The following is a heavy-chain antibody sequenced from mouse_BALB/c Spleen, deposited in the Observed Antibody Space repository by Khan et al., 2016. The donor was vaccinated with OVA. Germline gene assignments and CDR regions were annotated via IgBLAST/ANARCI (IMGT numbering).Heavy chain of an antibody. CDR1: GYIFTSYW. CDR2: IYPGTGST. J-gene: IGHJ4*01. CDR3: ASGGDTNHAVEY. Sequence: QVQLKQSGAELVRPGASVKLSCKTSGYIFTSYWIHWVKQRSGQGLEWIARIYPGTGSTYYNEKFKGKATLTADKSSSTAYMQLSSLKSEDSGVXCWASGGDTNHAVEYWGQGTSVTVSS. V-gene: IGHV1S132*01. D-gene: IGHD1-1*01.